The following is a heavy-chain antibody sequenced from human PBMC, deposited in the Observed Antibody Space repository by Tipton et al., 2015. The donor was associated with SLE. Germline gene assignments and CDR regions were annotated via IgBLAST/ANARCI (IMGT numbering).Heavy chain of an antibody. Sequence: TLSLTCTVSGGSISGHYWSWIRQPPGKGLEWIGYIHYTGSTHYNPSLESRVTMSVDTSKNQVSLKLNSVTAADAAVYYCARDRGNTVVYYWGQGTLVTVSS. J-gene: IGHJ4*02. CDR3: ARDRGNTVVYY. CDR1: GGSISGHY. D-gene: IGHD4-23*01. V-gene: IGHV4-59*11. CDR2: IHYTGST.